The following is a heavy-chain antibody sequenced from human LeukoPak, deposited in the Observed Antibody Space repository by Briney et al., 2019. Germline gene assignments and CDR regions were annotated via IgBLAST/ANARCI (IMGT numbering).Heavy chain of an antibody. V-gene: IGHV3-21*01. CDR3: ARDTHCSSTSCYNAFDI. J-gene: IGHJ3*02. CDR1: GFTFSSYS. Sequence: GGSLRLSCAASGFTFSSYSMNWVRQAPGKGLEWVSSISSSSTYIYYADSLKGRFTISSDNAKNSLSLQMNSLRAEDTAVYYCARDTHCSSTSCYNAFDIWGQGTMVTVSS. D-gene: IGHD2-2*02. CDR2: ISSSSTYI.